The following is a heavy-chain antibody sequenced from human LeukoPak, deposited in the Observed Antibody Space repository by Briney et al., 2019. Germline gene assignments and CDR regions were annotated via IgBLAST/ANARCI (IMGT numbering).Heavy chain of an antibody. D-gene: IGHD6-19*01. CDR1: GYTFTSYA. CDR2: INAGNGNT. J-gene: IGHJ4*02. Sequence: ASVKVSCKASGYTFTSYAMHWVRQAPGQRLEWMGWINAGNGNTKYSQKFQGRVTITRDTSASTAYMELSGLGSEDTAVYYCARDRRGWYIFDYWGQGTLVTVSS. V-gene: IGHV1-3*01. CDR3: ARDRRGWYIFDY.